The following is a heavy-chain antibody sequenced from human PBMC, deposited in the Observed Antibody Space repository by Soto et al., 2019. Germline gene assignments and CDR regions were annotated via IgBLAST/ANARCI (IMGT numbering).Heavy chain of an antibody. CDR3: AKGQVTTSNLDY. CDR1: GLPLTNIA. V-gene: IGHV3-23*01. J-gene: IGHJ4*02. CDR2: ITSSGGTT. D-gene: IGHD1-1*01. Sequence: EVQLLESGGGLVQPGGSWGLSCAASGLPLTNIACFWVRRAQGKGLEWVSAITSSGGTTYYADSVKGRFTISRDTSENTLYLQMNSLTAEDTAVYYCAKGQVTTSNLDYWGQGTLVAVSS.